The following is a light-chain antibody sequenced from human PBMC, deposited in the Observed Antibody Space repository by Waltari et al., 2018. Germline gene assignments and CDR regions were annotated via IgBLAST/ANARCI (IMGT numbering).Light chain of an antibody. Sequence: DIQMTQSPSTLSASIGDRVTITCRASQSVRTWLAWFQQKPGKAPKLRIHKSSNLESGVPSRFSGSGSGTEFTLTISSLQPDDFATYYCQQYNLYSTFGQGTRLEMK. V-gene: IGKV1-5*03. CDR3: QQYNLYST. CDR2: KSS. J-gene: IGKJ5*01. CDR1: QSVRTW.